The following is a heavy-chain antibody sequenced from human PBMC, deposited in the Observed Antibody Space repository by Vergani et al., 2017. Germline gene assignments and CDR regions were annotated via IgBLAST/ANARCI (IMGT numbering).Heavy chain of an antibody. Sequence: EVQLVQSGAEVKKPGESLKISCKGSGYSFTSYWIGWVRQMPGKGLEWMGIIYPGDSDTRYSPSVQGQVTISAAKSISTAYLQWSSLKASDTAMYYCARRGYNWNYDAYYYMDVWGKGTTVTVSS. D-gene: IGHD1-7*01. CDR2: IYPGDSDT. CDR3: ARRGYNWNYDAYYYMDV. V-gene: IGHV5-51*01. CDR1: GYSFTSYW. J-gene: IGHJ6*03.